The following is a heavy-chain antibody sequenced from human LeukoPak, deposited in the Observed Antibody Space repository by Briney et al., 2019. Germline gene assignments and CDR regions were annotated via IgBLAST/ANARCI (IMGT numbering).Heavy chain of an antibody. V-gene: IGHV4-31*03. CDR2: IFTSGNT. Sequence: SETLSLTCTVSGDSISSGGYYWTWIRQHPGTGLEWIGNIFTSGNTYYNPSLKGRIFTSVDPSKSQFSLRLTSVTAADTAVYYCARATLRGDPFDFWGQGLQVTVSS. J-gene: IGHJ4*02. D-gene: IGHD2-21*02. CDR3: ARATLRGDPFDF. CDR1: GDSISSGGYY.